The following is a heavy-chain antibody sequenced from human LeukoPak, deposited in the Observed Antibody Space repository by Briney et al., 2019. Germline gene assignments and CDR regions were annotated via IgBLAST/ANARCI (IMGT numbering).Heavy chain of an antibody. D-gene: IGHD2-15*01. CDR1: GGSISNTNYY. V-gene: IGHV4-39*07. CDR2: IYYTGTT. Sequence: SETLSLTCTVSGGSISNTNYYWAWTRQPPGRGLEWIGSIYYTGTTFDNPSLKSRVTLSVDTSKNQFSLRLTSVTAADTAVYYCARGSGGSDYFDYWGQGTLVTVSS. J-gene: IGHJ4*02. CDR3: ARGSGGSDYFDY.